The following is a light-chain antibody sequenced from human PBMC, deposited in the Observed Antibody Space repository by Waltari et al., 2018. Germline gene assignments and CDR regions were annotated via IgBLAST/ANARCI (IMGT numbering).Light chain of an antibody. CDR1: QNLLSRDGNTY. V-gene: IGKV2-30*01. Sequence: DVVMTQSPLSLPVTLGQPAPISCRSSQNLLSRDGNTYFNWIQQRPGQSPRLLLYKFSNRDSGVPDRFSGSGSGTDFTLRISRVEAEDVGIYYCMQGTHWPWTFGQGTKVEIK. CDR3: MQGTHWPWT. CDR2: KFS. J-gene: IGKJ1*01.